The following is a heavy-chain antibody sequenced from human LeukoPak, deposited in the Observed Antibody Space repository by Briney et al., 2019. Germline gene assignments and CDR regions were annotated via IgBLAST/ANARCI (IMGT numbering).Heavy chain of an antibody. J-gene: IGHJ6*02. CDR2: INHNGNVN. D-gene: IGHD3-16*01. Sequence: GGSLRLSCTASGFSFGDYGISWFRQAPGKGLEWVASINHNGNVNYYVDSVKGRFTISRDNAKNSLYLQMSNLRAEDTAVYFCARGGGLDVWGQGATVTVSS. CDR1: GFSFGDYG. V-gene: IGHV3-7*03. CDR3: ARGGGLDV.